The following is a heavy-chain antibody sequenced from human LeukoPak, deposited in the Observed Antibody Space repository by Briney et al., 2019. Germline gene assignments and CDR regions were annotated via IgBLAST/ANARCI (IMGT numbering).Heavy chain of an antibody. CDR2: ISYDGSHK. D-gene: IGHD6-13*01. CDR3: ARRSAAVDY. J-gene: IGHJ4*02. Sequence: SGGSLRLSCAVSGFNFSSYAMHWVRQAPGKGLEWVAVISYDGSHKYYADSVKGRFTISRDNSKNTVYLQMNSLRAEDTAVYSCARRSAAVDYWGQGTLVTVSS. V-gene: IGHV3-30-3*01. CDR1: GFNFSSYA.